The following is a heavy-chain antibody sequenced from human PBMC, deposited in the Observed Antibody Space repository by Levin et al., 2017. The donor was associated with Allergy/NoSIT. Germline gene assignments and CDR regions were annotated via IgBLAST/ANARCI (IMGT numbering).Heavy chain of an antibody. J-gene: IGHJ6*02. CDR2: ISAGGNYI. Sequence: GGSLRLSCAASGILFSSYDMNWVRQAPGKGLEWVSSISAGGNYIYYADSVKGRFTISRDNAKNSLFLQMNSLRAEDTAVYYCASWAMYHYDRSAFYYFYDGEDGWGQGTTVTVSS. CDR3: ASWAMYHYDRSAFYYFYDGEDG. CDR1: GILFSSYD. V-gene: IGHV3-21*01. D-gene: IGHD3-22*01.